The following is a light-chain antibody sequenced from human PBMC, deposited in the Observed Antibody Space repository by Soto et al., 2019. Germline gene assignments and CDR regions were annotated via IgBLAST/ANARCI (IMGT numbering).Light chain of an antibody. CDR1: QSISNW. CDR3: QQCSNYYT. V-gene: IGKV1-5*03. CDR2: KAS. Sequence: DIQMSQSPSTLSASVGDRVTITCRASQSISNWLAWYQQKPGKAPKLLIYKASTLQSGVPSRFSGSGSGTEFTLTISSLQPDDFATYYCQQCSNYYTFGQGTNLEI. J-gene: IGKJ2*01.